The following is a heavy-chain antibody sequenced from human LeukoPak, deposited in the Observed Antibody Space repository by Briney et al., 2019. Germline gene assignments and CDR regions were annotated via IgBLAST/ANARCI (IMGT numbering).Heavy chain of an antibody. CDR1: GFTFGSYA. CDR3: ANLGYCTNGVCFPDYYYYMDV. V-gene: IGHV3-23*01. J-gene: IGHJ6*03. D-gene: IGHD2-8*01. CDR2: ISGSGGST. Sequence: GGSLRLSCAASGFTFGSYAMSWVRQAPGKGLEWVSAISGSGGSTYYADSVKGRFTISRDNSKNTLYLQMNSLRAEDTAVYYCANLGYCTNGVCFPDYYYYMDVWGKGTTVTVSS.